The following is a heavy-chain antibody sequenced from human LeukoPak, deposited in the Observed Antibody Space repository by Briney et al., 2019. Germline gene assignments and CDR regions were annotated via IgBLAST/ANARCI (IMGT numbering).Heavy chain of an antibody. V-gene: IGHV3-7*02. Sequence: PGGSLRLSCAASGFSISTYWMNWVRQAPGRGLEWVGNIKQDVSEQYYVDSVKGRFTISRDNAKNSLYLQMNSLRAEDTAVYYCAGGEYAGYWGQGTLVTVSS. CDR2: IKQDVSEQ. CDR3: AGGEYAGY. J-gene: IGHJ4*02. D-gene: IGHD4-17*01. CDR1: GFSISTYW.